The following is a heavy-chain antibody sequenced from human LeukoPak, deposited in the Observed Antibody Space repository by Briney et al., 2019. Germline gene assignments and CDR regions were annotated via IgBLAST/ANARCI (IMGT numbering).Heavy chain of an antibody. CDR2: INWNGGST. J-gene: IGHJ4*02. Sequence: PGGSLRLSCAASGFAFDDYGMSWVRQAPGKGLEWVSGINWNGGSTGYADSVKGRFTISRDNAKNSLYLQMNSLRAEDTALYYCARDLPRYYDSSGYTPYYFDYWGQGTPVTVSS. CDR1: GFAFDDYG. D-gene: IGHD3-22*01. V-gene: IGHV3-20*04. CDR3: ARDLPRYYDSSGYTPYYFDY.